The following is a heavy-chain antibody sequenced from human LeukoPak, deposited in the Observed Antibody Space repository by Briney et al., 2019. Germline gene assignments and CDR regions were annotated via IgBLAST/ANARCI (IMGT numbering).Heavy chain of an antibody. J-gene: IGHJ4*02. D-gene: IGHD4-11*01. Sequence: GGTLTLSCVASQFRYPFSHYGMHWVRQAPGGGLEWVAAIRSDGTNQYYADSVRGRFTISRDNSQNTVYLQMNSLRVEDTAVYFCAKDAQRGFDYSNSLEFWGQGTLVTVSS. CDR1: QFRYPFSHYG. CDR2: IRSDGTNQ. CDR3: AKDAQRGFDYSNSLEF. V-gene: IGHV3-30*02.